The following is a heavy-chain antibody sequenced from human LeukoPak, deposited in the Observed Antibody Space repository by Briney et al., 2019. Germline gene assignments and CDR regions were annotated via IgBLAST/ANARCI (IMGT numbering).Heavy chain of an antibody. Sequence: GGTLRLSCAASGFTFSTYGMTWVRQAPGKGLEWVSAISGSAATTFYADSVKGRFTISRDNSKNTLYLQMNSLRAEDTAVYYCAKDLFPPASGWGQGTLVTVSS. CDR1: GFTFSTYG. CDR3: AKDLFPPASG. D-gene: IGHD6-25*01. V-gene: IGHV3-23*01. J-gene: IGHJ4*02. CDR2: ISGSAATT.